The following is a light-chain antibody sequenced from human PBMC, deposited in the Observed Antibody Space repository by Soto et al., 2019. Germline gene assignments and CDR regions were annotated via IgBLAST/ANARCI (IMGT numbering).Light chain of an antibody. CDR3: QQMNIAPWT. V-gene: IGKV1-39*01. J-gene: IGKJ1*01. Sequence: DIQVTQSPSSLSASVGDRVTITCRASQNINSYLNWYQQKPGKAPELLIYAASSLQSGVPSRFSGSRSGTDFTLTISSLQPDDFATYYCQQMNIAPWTFGQGTTVEI. CDR1: QNINSY. CDR2: AAS.